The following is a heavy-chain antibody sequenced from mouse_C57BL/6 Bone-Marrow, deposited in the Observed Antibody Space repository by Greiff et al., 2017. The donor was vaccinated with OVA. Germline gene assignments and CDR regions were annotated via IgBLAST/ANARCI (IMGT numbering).Heavy chain of an antibody. V-gene: IGHV1-52*01. CDR1: GYTFTSYW. J-gene: IGHJ3*01. CDR3: AREGGNYVSAY. Sequence: VKLQQPGAELVRPGSSVKLSCKASGYTFTSYWMHWVKQRPIQGLEWIGNIDPSDSETHYNQKFKDKATLTVDKSSSTAYMQLSSLTSEDSAVYYCAREGGNYVSAYWGQGTLVTVSA. D-gene: IGHD2-1*01. CDR2: IDPSDSET.